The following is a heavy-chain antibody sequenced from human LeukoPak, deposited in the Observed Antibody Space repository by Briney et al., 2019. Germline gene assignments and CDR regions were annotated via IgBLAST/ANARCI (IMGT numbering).Heavy chain of an antibody. D-gene: IGHD2-2*01. CDR3: ARDITRGVVVPAATFDY. CDR2: ISYDGSNK. V-gene: IGHV3-30*04. Sequence: PGGSLRLFCAASGFTFSSYAMHWVRQAPGKGLEWVAVISYDGSNKYYADSVKGRFTISRDNSKNTLYLQMNSLRAEDTAVYYCARDITRGVVVPAATFDYWGQGTLVTVSS. CDR1: GFTFSSYA. J-gene: IGHJ4*02.